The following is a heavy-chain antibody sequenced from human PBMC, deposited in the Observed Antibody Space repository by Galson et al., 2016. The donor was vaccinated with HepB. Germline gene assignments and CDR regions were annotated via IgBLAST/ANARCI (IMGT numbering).Heavy chain of an antibody. CDR3: ANGPSYSNYVG. D-gene: IGHD4-11*01. V-gene: IGHV5-10-1*01. CDR1: GYRFTSYW. CDR2: IDPSDSYT. Sequence: QSGAEVKKPGESLRISCTGSGYRFTSYWISWVRQMPGKGLEWMGRIDPSDSYTNYSPSFQGHITISADKAISTAYLQWSSLKASDTAMYYCANGPSYSNYVGWGQGTLVTVSS. J-gene: IGHJ4*02.